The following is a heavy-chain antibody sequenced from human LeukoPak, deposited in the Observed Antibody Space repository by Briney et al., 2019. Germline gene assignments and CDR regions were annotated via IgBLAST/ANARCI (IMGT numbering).Heavy chain of an antibody. CDR2: IKQDGSEK. V-gene: IGHV3-7*01. D-gene: IGHD4-17*01. J-gene: IGHJ4*02. Sequence: PGGSLRLSCAASGFNFGSNWMSWVRQAPGKGPEWVANIKQDGSEKYYVDSVKGRFTISRDNAKNSLYLQMNSLRAEDTAVYYCAREGPSVTPYYWGQGTLVTVSS. CDR1: GFNFGSNW. CDR3: AREGPSVTPYY.